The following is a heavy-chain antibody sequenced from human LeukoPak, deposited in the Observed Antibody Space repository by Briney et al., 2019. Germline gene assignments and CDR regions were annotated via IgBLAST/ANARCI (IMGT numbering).Heavy chain of an antibody. J-gene: IGHJ4*02. V-gene: IGHV5-51*01. Sequence: GESLQISCKASGSIFTSYWIGWVRPLPGKGLEWMGIIYPGDSDTRYSPSFQGQVTISADKSISTAYLQWSSLRASDTAMYYCARKRDNCLDYWGQGALVTVSS. CDR2: IYPGDSDT. CDR3: ARKRDNCLDY. CDR1: GSIFTSYW. D-gene: IGHD5-24*01.